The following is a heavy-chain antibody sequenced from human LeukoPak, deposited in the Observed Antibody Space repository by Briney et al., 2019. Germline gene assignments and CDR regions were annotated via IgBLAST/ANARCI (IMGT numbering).Heavy chain of an antibody. D-gene: IGHD3-22*01. Sequence: SETLSLTCTVSVGSISSYYWSWIRQPAGKGLEWIGRIYTSGSTNYNPSLKSRVTMSVDTSKNQFSLKLSSVTAADTAVYYCARVDYDSSGYPFDYWGQGTLVTVSS. CDR1: VGSISSYY. J-gene: IGHJ4*02. CDR3: ARVDYDSSGYPFDY. CDR2: IYTSGST. V-gene: IGHV4-4*07.